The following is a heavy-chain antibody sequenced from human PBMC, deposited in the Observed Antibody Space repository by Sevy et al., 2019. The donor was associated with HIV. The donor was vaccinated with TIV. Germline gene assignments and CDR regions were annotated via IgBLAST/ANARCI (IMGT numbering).Heavy chain of an antibody. D-gene: IGHD6-19*01. Sequence: ASVKVSCTTSGYTFTSYIITWVRQAPGQGLEWMAWISANSGNTDYVQKLQGRVTLTTDTSTSTAYMELRSLTSDDTAVYYCARSKAAVPGTFYVDYWGQGTLATVSS. CDR2: ISANSGNT. V-gene: IGHV1-18*01. CDR3: ARSKAAVPGTFYVDY. CDR1: GYTFTSYI. J-gene: IGHJ4*02.